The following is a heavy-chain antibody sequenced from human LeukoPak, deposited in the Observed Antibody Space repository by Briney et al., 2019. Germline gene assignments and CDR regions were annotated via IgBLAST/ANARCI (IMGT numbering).Heavy chain of an antibody. CDR3: AKGGTRGQFGDLFYFDY. CDR2: ITSGGGST. Sequence: GGSLRLSCAASGFTFSSYAMNWVRRAPGKGLEWVSSITSGGGSTYYADSVKGRFTISGDNSKKTLYLQMNSLRAEDTAVYYCAKGGTRGQFGDLFYFDYWGQGVLVTVSS. D-gene: IGHD3-10*01. J-gene: IGHJ4*02. V-gene: IGHV3-23*01. CDR1: GFTFSSYA.